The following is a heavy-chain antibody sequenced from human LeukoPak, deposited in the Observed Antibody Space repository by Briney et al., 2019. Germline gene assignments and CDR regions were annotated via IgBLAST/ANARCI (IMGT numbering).Heavy chain of an antibody. J-gene: IGHJ3*02. CDR1: GYTFTGYY. Sequence: GASVKVSCKASGYTFTGYYMHWVRQAAGQGHEWMGWINPSSGGTNYAQKFQGRVTMTRDTSISTAYMELSRLRSDDTAVYYCARSVSYYYDGSARGAFDIWGQGTMVTVSS. CDR3: ARSVSYYYDGSARGAFDI. CDR2: INPSSGGT. D-gene: IGHD3-22*01. V-gene: IGHV1-2*02.